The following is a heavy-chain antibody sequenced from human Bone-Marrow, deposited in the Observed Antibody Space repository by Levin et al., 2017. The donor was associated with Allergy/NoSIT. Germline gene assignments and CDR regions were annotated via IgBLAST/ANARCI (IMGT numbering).Heavy chain of an antibody. Sequence: GGSLRLSCAASGFTFSSYAMHWVRQAPGKGLEWVAVISYDGSNKYYADSVKGRFTISRDNSKNTLYLQMNSLRAEDTAVYYCAREEGYCSSTSCYPYFDYWGQGTLVTVSS. J-gene: IGHJ4*02. CDR2: ISYDGSNK. V-gene: IGHV3-30*04. CDR3: AREEGYCSSTSCYPYFDY. D-gene: IGHD2-2*01. CDR1: GFTFSSYA.